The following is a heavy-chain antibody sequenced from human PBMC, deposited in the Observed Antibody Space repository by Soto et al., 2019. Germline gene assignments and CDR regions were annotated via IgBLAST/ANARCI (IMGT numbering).Heavy chain of an antibody. Sequence: SETLSLTCTVSGGSISSYYWSWIRQPPGKGLEWIGYIYYSGSTNYNPSLKSRVTISVDTSKNQFSLKLSSVTAADTAVYYCARDSEYDLWSGYYRWFAPWGQGTLVTV. D-gene: IGHD3-3*01. J-gene: IGHJ5*02. V-gene: IGHV4-59*01. CDR1: GGSISSYY. CDR2: IYYSGST. CDR3: ARDSEYDLWSGYYRWFAP.